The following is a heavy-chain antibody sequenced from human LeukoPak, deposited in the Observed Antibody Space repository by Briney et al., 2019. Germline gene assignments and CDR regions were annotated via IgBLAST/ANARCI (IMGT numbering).Heavy chain of an antibody. V-gene: IGHV4-30-4*08. CDR3: ARVPGRHEKGGIDY. Sequence: SETLSLTCTVSGGSISSGDYYWSWIRQPPGKGLEWIGYIYYSGSTYYNPSLKSRVTISVDTSKNQFSLKLSSVTAADTAVYYCARVPGRHEKGGIDYWGQGTLVTVSP. CDR1: GGSISSGDYY. J-gene: IGHJ4*02. CDR2: IYYSGST. D-gene: IGHD3-16*01.